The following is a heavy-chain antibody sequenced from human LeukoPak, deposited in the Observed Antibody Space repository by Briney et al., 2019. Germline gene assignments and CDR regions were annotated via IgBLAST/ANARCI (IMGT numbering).Heavy chain of an antibody. CDR3: ARDRDCSGGSCYSEYYGMDV. Sequence: SETLSLTCTVSGGSISSYYWSWIRQPPGKGLEWIGYIYYSGSTNYNPSLKSRVTISVDTSKNQFSLKLSSVTAADTAVYYCARDRDCSGGSCYSEYYGMDVWGQGTTVTVSS. J-gene: IGHJ6*02. V-gene: IGHV4-59*01. D-gene: IGHD2-15*01. CDR1: GGSISSYY. CDR2: IYYSGST.